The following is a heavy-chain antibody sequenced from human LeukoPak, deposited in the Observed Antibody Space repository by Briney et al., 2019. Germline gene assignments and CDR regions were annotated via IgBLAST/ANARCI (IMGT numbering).Heavy chain of an antibody. J-gene: IGHJ5*02. D-gene: IGHD2-15*01. Sequence: PSETLCLTCTVSGGSISSYYCGWIRQRPGKGLEWIGYIYYSGSTNYNPSLKSRVTISVDTSKNQFSLKLSSVTAADTAVYYCARRRDGYCSGGSCYYNWFDPWGQGTLVTVSS. CDR3: ARRRDGYCSGGSCYYNWFDP. CDR1: GGSISSYY. CDR2: IYYSGST. V-gene: IGHV4-59*08.